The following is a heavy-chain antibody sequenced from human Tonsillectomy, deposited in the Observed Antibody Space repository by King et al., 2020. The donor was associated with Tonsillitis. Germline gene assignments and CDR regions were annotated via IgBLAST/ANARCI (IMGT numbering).Heavy chain of an antibody. J-gene: IGHJ5*02. V-gene: IGHV4-59*01. CDR3: ARGHIYNFAWLFPGWFDP. CDR1: GASISSYY. CDR2: IYYSGST. Sequence: QLQESGPGLVQPSETLSLTCTVSGASISSYYWSWIRQPPGKGLEWIGYIYYSGSTSYNPSLKSRVTISVDTSKNQFSLKLSSVTAADTAVYYCARGHIYNFAWLFPGWFDPWGQGTLVTVSS. D-gene: IGHD3-9*01.